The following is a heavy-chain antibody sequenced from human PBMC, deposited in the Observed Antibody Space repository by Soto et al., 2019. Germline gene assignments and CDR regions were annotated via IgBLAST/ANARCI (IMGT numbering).Heavy chain of an antibody. CDR1: GFTFSSYW. V-gene: IGHV3-7*03. CDR2: IKQDGSEK. Sequence: GGSRRLSCAASGFTFSSYWMSWVRQAPGKGLEWVANIKQDGSEKYYVDSVKGRFTISRDNAKNSLYLQMNSLRAEDTAVYYCARAVSGYDYYFDYWGQGTLVTVSS. D-gene: IGHD5-12*01. J-gene: IGHJ4*02. CDR3: ARAVSGYDYYFDY.